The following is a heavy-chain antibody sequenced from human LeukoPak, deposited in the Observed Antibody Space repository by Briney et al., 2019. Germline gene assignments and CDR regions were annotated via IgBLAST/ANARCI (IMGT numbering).Heavy chain of an antibody. D-gene: IGHD6-13*01. Sequence: SETLSLTCAVYGGSFSGYYWSWIRQPPGKGLEWIGEINHSGSTNYNPSLKSRVTISVDTSKNQFSLKLSSVTAADTAVYYCARGGLSYSSSWYVIPPQVLDYWGQGTRVPVPS. CDR1: GGSFSGYY. J-gene: IGHJ4*02. CDR2: INHSGST. CDR3: ARGGLSYSSSWYVIPPQVLDY. V-gene: IGHV4-34*01.